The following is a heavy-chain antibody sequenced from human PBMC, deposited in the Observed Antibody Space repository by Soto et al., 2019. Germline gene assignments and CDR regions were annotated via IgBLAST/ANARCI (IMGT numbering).Heavy chain of an antibody. V-gene: IGHV4-59*01. CDR1: GGSISSYY. CDR3: ARVFGLSYYASGSYNWFDP. J-gene: IGHJ5*02. Sequence: PSETLSLTCTVSGGSISSYYWSWIRQPPGKGLEWIGYIYYSGSTNYNPSLKSRVTISVDTSKNQFSLKLSSVTAAETAVYYCARVFGLSYYASGSYNWFDPWGQGTLVTVSS. CDR2: IYYSGST. D-gene: IGHD3-10*01.